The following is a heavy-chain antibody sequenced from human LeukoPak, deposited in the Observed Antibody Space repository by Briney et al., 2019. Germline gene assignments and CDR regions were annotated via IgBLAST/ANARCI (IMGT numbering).Heavy chain of an antibody. CDR1: GFTFSSYW. V-gene: IGHV3-7*01. D-gene: IGHD3-3*01. CDR3: ARAFTIFGVVTHFDY. CDR2: IKQDGSEK. J-gene: IGHJ4*02. Sequence: PGGPLRLSCAASGFTFSSYWMSWVRQAPGKGLEWVANIKQDGSEKYYVDSVKGRFTISRDNAKNSLYLQMNRLRAEDTAVYYCARAFTIFGVVTHFDYWGQGTLVTVSS.